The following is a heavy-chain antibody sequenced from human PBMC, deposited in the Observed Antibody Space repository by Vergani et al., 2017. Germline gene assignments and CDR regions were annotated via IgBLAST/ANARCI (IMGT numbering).Heavy chain of an antibody. CDR2: IYHSGSP. CDR1: GGSISSSNW. Sequence: QVQLQESGPGLVKPSGTLSLTCAVSGGSISSSNWWSWVRQPPGKGLEWIGEIYHSGSPNYNPSLKSRVTISVDKSKNQFSLKLSSVTAADTAVYYCARDSAGSGNYYYYYYMDVWGKGTTVTVSS. J-gene: IGHJ6*03. V-gene: IGHV4-4*02. D-gene: IGHD3-10*01. CDR3: ARDSAGSGNYYYYYYMDV.